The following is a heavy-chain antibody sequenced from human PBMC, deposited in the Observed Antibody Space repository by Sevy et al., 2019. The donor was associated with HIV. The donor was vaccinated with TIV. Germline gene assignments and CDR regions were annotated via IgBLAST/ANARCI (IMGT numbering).Heavy chain of an antibody. V-gene: IGHV3-73*01. Sequence: GGSLRLSCEASGFIFSGSAMHWVRQASGKGLEWVGRIRSKANSYATAYAASVKGRFTISRDDSKNTAFLQMNSLTTEDTAVYYCTALESSRGSDYWGQGTLVTVSS. J-gene: IGHJ4*02. CDR2: IRSKANSYAT. CDR3: TALESSRGSDY. D-gene: IGHD6-13*01. CDR1: GFIFSGSA.